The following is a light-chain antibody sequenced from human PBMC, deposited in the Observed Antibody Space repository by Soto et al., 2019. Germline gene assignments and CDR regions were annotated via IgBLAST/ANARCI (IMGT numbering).Light chain of an antibody. CDR2: AAS. CDR3: QKYSSVPV. V-gene: IGKV1-27*01. Sequence: DIQMTQSPTSLSASVGDRVTITCRASQGIRNFVAWYQQKPGKAPKLLIYAASTLQSGVPSRFSGRGSGTDFTLAINSLQPVDVATYSCQKYSSVPVFGPGTKVEIK. CDR1: QGIRNF. J-gene: IGKJ3*01.